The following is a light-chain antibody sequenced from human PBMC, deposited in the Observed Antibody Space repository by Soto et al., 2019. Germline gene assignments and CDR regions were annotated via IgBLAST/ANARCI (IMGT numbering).Light chain of an antibody. CDR1: SSDIGTYNL. V-gene: IGLV2-23*01. J-gene: IGLJ2*01. Sequence: QSALTQPASVSGSPGRSITISCTGTSSDIGTYNLVSWYQQHPGKAPKLLIYEDSKRPLGVSYRFSGSKSDNTASLTISGLQAEDEADYYCCSYAGSVLFGGGTQLTVL. CDR2: EDS. CDR3: CSYAGSVL.